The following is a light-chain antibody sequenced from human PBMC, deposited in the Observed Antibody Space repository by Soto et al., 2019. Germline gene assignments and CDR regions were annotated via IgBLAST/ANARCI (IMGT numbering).Light chain of an antibody. CDR3: QQYCSTLWT. J-gene: IGKJ1*01. Sequence: DIVMTQSPDSLAVSLGERATINCKSSQSVLYSSNNKNYLAWYQQKPGQPPKLLIYWASTRESGVPDRFSGSGSGTDVTLTISSLQAEDVAVYYCQQYCSTLWTFGQGTKVEIK. CDR1: QSVLYSSNNKNY. CDR2: WAS. V-gene: IGKV4-1*01.